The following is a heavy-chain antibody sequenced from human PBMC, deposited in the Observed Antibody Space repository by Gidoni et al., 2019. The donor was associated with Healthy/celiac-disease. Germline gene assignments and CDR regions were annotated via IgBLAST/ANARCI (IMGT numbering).Heavy chain of an antibody. J-gene: IGHJ5*02. Sequence: EVQLVESGGGLVKPGGSLRLSCAASGFTFSSYSMSWVRQAPGKGLEWVSSISSSSSYIYYADSVKGRFTISRDNAKHSLYLQMNSLRAEATAVYCCARGPPSDCFDPWGQGTLVTVSS. CDR1: GFTFSSYS. V-gene: IGHV3-21*01. CDR3: ARGPPSDCFDP. CDR2: ISSSSSYI.